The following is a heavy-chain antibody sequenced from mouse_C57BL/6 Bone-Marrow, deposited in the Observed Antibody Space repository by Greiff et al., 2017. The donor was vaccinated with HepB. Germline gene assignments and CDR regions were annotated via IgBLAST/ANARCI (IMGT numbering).Heavy chain of an antibody. D-gene: IGHD1-1*01. CDR1: GFNIKDDY. V-gene: IGHV14-4*01. J-gene: IGHJ1*03. Sequence: VQLQQSGAELVRPGASVKLSCTASGFNIKDDYMHWVKQRPEQGLEWIGWIDPENGDTEYASKFQGKATITADTSSNTAYLQLSSLTSEDTAVYYWTNYYGSSYGYWYFDVWGTGTTVTVSS. CDR3: TNYYGSSYGYWYFDV. CDR2: IDPENGDT.